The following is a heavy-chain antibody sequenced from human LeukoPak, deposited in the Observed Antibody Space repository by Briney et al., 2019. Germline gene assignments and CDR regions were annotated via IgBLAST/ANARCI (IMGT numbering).Heavy chain of an antibody. J-gene: IGHJ5*02. CDR2: INPSGGST. V-gene: IGHV1-46*01. Sequence: ASVKVSCKASGYTFTSYYMHWVRQAPGQGLEWMGIINPSGGSTSYAQKFQGRVTMTRDTSISTAYMELSRLRSDDTAVYYCARANKIYCSGGSCYGNWFDPWGQGTLVTVSS. CDR1: GYTFTSYY. D-gene: IGHD2-15*01. CDR3: ARANKIYCSGGSCYGNWFDP.